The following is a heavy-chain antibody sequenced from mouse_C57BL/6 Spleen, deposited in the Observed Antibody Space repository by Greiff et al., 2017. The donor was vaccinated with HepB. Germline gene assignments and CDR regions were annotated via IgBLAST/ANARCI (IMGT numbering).Heavy chain of an antibody. Sequence: EVQLQQSGPELVKPGASVKIPCKASGYTFTDYNMDWVKQSHGKSLEWIGDINPNNGGTIYNQKFKGKATLTVDKSSSTAYMELRSLTSEDTAVYYCARSLLLRYPYAMDYWGQGTSVTVSS. CDR1: GYTFTDYN. V-gene: IGHV1-18*01. D-gene: IGHD1-1*01. CDR2: INPNNGGT. J-gene: IGHJ4*01. CDR3: ARSLLLRYPYAMDY.